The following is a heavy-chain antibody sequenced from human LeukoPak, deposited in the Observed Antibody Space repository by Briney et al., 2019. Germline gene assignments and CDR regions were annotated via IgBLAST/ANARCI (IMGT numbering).Heavy chain of an antibody. J-gene: IGHJ6*02. D-gene: IGHD3-22*01. V-gene: IGHV1-18*01. CDR1: GYTFTSYG. CDR2: ISAYNGNT. CDR3: ARDWVYYDSSGYYYYYYGMDV. Sequence: ASVKVSCKASGYTFTSYGISWVRQAPGKGLGWRGWISAYNGNTNYAQKLQGRVTMTTDTSTSTAYMELRSLRSDDTAVYYCARDWVYYDSSGYYYYYYGMDVWGQGTTVTVSS.